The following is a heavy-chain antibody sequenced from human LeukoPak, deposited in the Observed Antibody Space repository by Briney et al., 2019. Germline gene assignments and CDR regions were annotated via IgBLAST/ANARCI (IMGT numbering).Heavy chain of an antibody. Sequence: GGSLRLSCAASGFTFSSYAMTWVRQGPGKGLEWVSAISGSGSSTYYADSVKGRFTISRDNSKNTLYLQMNSLRAEDTAVYYCAKGGSGTYYGIDYWGQGTLVTVSS. V-gene: IGHV3-23*01. CDR2: ISGSGSST. CDR3: AKGGSGTYYGIDY. CDR1: GFTFSSYA. J-gene: IGHJ4*02. D-gene: IGHD1-26*01.